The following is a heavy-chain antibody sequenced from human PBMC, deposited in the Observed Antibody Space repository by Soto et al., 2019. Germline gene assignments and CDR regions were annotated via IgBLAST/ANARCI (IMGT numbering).Heavy chain of an antibody. J-gene: IGHJ6*02. CDR2: ISAYNGNT. V-gene: IGHV1-18*04. CDR3: AREPRRYQLLEVKYGMDV. CDR1: GYTFTIYG. D-gene: IGHD2-2*01. Sequence: ASGKVSCKASGYTFTIYGISWVRQAPGQGLEWMGWISAYNGNTNYAQKLQGRVTMTTDTSTSTAYMELRSLRSDDTAVYYCAREPRRYQLLEVKYGMDVWGQGTKVTVS.